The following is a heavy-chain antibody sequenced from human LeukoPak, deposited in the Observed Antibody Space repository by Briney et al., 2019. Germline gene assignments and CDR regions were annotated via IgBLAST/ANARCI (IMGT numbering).Heavy chain of an antibody. CDR3: ARDSSGWYEGNYFDY. V-gene: IGHV4-4*07. CDR1: GGSISSYY. CDR2: IYTSGST. J-gene: IGHJ4*02. Sequence: SETLSLTCTVSGGSISSYYWSWIRQPPGKGLEWIGRIYTSGSTNYNPSLKSRVTMSVDTSKNQFSLKLSSVTAADTAVYYCARDSSGWYEGNYFDYWGQGTLVTVSS. D-gene: IGHD6-19*01.